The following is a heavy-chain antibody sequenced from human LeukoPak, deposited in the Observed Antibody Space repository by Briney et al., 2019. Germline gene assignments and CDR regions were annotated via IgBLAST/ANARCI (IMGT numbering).Heavy chain of an antibody. Sequence: PGGSLRLSCAASGFTFSSYTMTWVRQAPRKGLEWVSSISSSSTSIYYADSVKGRFTVSRDNAENSLYLQMNSLRAEDTALYYCARGKFASAWFDYWGLGTLVTVSS. CDR3: ARGKFASAWFDY. CDR2: ISSSSTSI. CDR1: GFTFSSYT. V-gene: IGHV3-21*01. D-gene: IGHD6-19*01. J-gene: IGHJ4*02.